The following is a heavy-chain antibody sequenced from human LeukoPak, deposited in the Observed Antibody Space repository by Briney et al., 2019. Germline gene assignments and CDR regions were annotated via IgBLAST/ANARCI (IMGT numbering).Heavy chain of an antibody. V-gene: IGHV3-48*04. CDR2: ISSSSTTI. CDR1: GFTFSIYS. D-gene: IGHD2-2*01. CDR3: AKGAYSTSWWSVDY. J-gene: IGHJ4*02. Sequence: GSLRLSCAASGFTFSIYSMNWVRQAPGKGLEWVSYISSSSTTIYYADSVKGRFTISRDNAKNSLYLQMNSLRAEDTAVYYCAKGAYSTSWWSVDYWGQGTLVTVSS.